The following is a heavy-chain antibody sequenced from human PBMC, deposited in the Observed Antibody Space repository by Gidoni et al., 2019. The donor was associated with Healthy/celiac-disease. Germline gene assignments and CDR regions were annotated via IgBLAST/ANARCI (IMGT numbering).Heavy chain of an antibody. CDR1: GYRCTSYW. CDR2: IYPGDSDT. J-gene: IGHJ3*02. V-gene: IGHV5-51*01. D-gene: IGHD6-19*01. Sequence: EVQLVQAGAEVKKPGESLKLSCKGSGYRCTSYWIGWVRQMPGIGLELMWIIYPGDSDTTYRPSFQGQVTISADKSISTAYLQCSSLKASDTAMYYCARVPGIAVDDAFDIWGQGTIVTVSS. CDR3: ARVPGIAVDDAFDI.